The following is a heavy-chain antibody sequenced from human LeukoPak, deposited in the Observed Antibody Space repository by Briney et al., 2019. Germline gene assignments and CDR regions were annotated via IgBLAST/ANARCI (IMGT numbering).Heavy chain of an antibody. Sequence: PGGSLRLSCAASGFTFNDYAMSWVRQAPGKGLEWVSGINWNGGSTGYADSVKGRFTISRDNARNLLSLQMNSLTIDDTGVYFCARDALFGSGRTHLDFWGQGTLVSVSP. CDR1: GFTFNDYA. J-gene: IGHJ4*02. CDR2: INWNGGST. V-gene: IGHV3-20*04. D-gene: IGHD3-10*01. CDR3: ARDALFGSGRTHLDF.